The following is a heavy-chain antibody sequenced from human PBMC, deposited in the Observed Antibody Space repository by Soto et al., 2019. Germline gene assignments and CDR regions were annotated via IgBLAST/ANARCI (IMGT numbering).Heavy chain of an antibody. CDR3: AKDRSFDY. Sequence: QVQLVESGGGVVQPGKSLRLSCAASGFTFSSYGMHWVRQAPGKGLEWVTVISYDGSNKYYADSVRGRFTISRDNSKHRLYLQMNSLRAEDTAVYYCAKDRSFDYWGQGTLVTVSS. CDR2: ISYDGSNK. J-gene: IGHJ4*02. V-gene: IGHV3-30*18. D-gene: IGHD2-15*01. CDR1: GFTFSSYG.